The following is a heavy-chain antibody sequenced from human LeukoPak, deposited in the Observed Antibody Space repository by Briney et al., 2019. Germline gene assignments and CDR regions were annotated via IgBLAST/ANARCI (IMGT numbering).Heavy chain of an antibody. D-gene: IGHD1-26*01. CDR2: VNHSGYT. J-gene: IGHJ4*02. Sequence: SETLSLTCDVSGVSFSTYYWSWIRQSPEKGLEWIGEVNHSGYTNYNPSLKGRVTISVDTSKNQFSLKLSSVTAADTAVYYCARRSSIMGSYLYYFDYWGQGTLVTASS. CDR3: ARRSSIMGSYLYYFDY. V-gene: IGHV4-34*01. CDR1: GVSFSTYY.